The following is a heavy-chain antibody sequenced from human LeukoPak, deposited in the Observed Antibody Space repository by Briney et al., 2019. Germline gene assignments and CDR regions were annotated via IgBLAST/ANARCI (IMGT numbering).Heavy chain of an antibody. V-gene: IGHV3-21*01. CDR2: ISSSNSYI. D-gene: IGHD3-22*01. J-gene: IGHJ4*02. Sequence: GGSLRLSCAASGFTFSSYSMNWVRQAPGKGLEWVSSISSSNSYIYYADSVKGRFTISRDNAKNSLYLQMNSLRAEDTAVYYCASSDRYYDSSGYPRQVDYWGQGTLVTVFS. CDR3: ASSDRYYDSSGYPRQVDY. CDR1: GFTFSSYS.